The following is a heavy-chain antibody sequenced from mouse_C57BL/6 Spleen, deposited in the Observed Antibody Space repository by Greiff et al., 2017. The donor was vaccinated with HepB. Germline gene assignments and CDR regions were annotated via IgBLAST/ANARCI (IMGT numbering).Heavy chain of an antibody. D-gene: IGHD1-1*01. J-gene: IGHJ4*01. V-gene: IGHV5-4*01. CDR1: GFTFSSYA. CDR3: ARGGDYYGSSYYAMDY. Sequence: EVQGVESGGGLVKPGGSLKLSCAASGFTFSSYAMSWVRQTPEKRLEWVATISDGGSYTYYPDNVKGRFTISRDNAKNNLYLQMSHLKSEDTAMYYCARGGDYYGSSYYAMDYWGQGTSVTVSS. CDR2: ISDGGSYT.